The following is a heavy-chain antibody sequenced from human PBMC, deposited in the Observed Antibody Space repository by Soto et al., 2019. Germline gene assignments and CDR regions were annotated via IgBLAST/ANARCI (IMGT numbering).Heavy chain of an antibody. Sequence: EVQLVESGGVVVQPGASLRLSCAASGFTFDDYAMHWVRQTPGKGLEWVSLITWDGGSTFYANSVRGRFTISRDNNRHSLHLQMSSLTTEDTALYYCARERGRITDYWGQGTLVTVSS. CDR2: ITWDGGST. D-gene: IGHD1-20*01. CDR1: GFTFDDYA. CDR3: ARERGRITDY. V-gene: IGHV3-43*01. J-gene: IGHJ4*02.